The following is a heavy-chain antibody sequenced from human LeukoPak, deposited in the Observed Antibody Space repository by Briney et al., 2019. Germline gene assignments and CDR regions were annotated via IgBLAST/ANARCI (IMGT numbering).Heavy chain of an antibody. J-gene: IGHJ5*02. CDR3: ARYAGSDP. CDR1: GFTFSSYW. CDR2: INNDGSST. V-gene: IGHV3-74*01. Sequence: GGSLRLSCAASGFTFSSYWMHWVRQAPGKGPVWVSRINNDGSSTNYADSVKGRFTISRDNAKNTLYLQMNSLRAEDTAVYHCARYAGSDPWGQGTLVTVHS.